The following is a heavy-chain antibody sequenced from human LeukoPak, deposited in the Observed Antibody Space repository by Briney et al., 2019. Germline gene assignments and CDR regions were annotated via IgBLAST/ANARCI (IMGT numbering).Heavy chain of an antibody. J-gene: IGHJ5*02. CDR1: GGSISSYY. V-gene: IGHV4-4*07. CDR2: IYTSGST. Sequence: SETLSLTCTVSGGSISSYYWSWIRQPAGKGLEWIGRIYTSGSTNYNPSLKSRVTMSVDTSKNQFSLKLSSVTAADTAVYYCARDLPGIYDSSRYDNWFDPWGLGTLVTVSS. D-gene: IGHD3-22*01. CDR3: ARDLPGIYDSSRYDNWFDP.